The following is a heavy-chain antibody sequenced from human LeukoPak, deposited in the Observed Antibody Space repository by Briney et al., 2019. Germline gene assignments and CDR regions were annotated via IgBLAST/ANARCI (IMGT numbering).Heavy chain of an antibody. V-gene: IGHV3-48*01. D-gene: IGHD3-3*01. CDR3: ARGRVLRFLEWLTDAFDI. J-gene: IGHJ3*02. Sequence: GSLRLSCAASGFTFTSYTMNWVRQAPGKGLEWVSYISSSRSTIYYADSVKGRFTISRDNAKNSLYLQMSSLRAEDTAVYYCARGRVLRFLEWLTDAFDIWGQGTMVTVSS. CDR2: ISSSRSTI. CDR1: GFTFTSYT.